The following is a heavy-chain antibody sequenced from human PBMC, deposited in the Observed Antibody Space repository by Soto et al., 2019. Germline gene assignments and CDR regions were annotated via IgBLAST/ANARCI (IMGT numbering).Heavy chain of an antibody. Sequence: PGGSLRLSCAASGFAFRSYNMNWVRQAPGKGLEWVASISSGSSNIYYADSVKGRFTISRDNAKNSLFLRMDSLRAEDSAVYYCASATVVAATFDFWGQGTLVTVSS. CDR1: GFAFRSYN. CDR2: ISSGSSNI. CDR3: ASATVVAATFDF. V-gene: IGHV3-21*01. D-gene: IGHD2-15*01. J-gene: IGHJ4*02.